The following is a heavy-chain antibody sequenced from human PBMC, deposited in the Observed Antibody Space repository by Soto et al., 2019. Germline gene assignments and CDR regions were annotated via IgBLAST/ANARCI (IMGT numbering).Heavy chain of an antibody. CDR1: GFTFSSYA. CDR2: ISGSGGST. J-gene: IGHJ4*02. D-gene: IGHD5-12*01. V-gene: IGHV3-23*01. CDR3: AREASGYDSWPPRRAIDY. Sequence: GGSLRLSCAASGFTFSSYAMSWVRQAPGKGLEWVSAISGSGGSTYYADSVKGRFTISRDNSKDTLYLQMNSLRAEDTAVYYCAREASGYDSWPPRRAIDYWGQGTLVTVSS.